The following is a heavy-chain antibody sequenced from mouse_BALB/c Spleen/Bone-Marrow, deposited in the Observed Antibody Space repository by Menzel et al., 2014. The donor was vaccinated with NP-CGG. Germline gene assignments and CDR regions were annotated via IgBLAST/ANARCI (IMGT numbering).Heavy chain of an antibody. CDR3: ARRRTFITSVVDYVDV. CDR1: GYVFSSSW. J-gene: IGHJ1*01. Sequence: VQLQQSGPELVKPGASVKISCRASGYVFSSSWMNRVKQRPGQGLEWIGRIYPGDGNTNYNGKFKGKATLTADTSSSTAYMQISSLTSVDSAVYFCARRRTFITSVVDYVDVWGAGTTVTVSS. CDR2: IYPGDGNT. V-gene: IGHV1-82*01. D-gene: IGHD1-1*02.